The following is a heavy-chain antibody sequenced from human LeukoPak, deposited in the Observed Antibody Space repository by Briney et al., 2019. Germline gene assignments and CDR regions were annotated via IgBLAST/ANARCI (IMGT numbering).Heavy chain of an antibody. J-gene: IGHJ4*02. CDR3: ARGIPRGHYYDSSGYRFDY. V-gene: IGHV4-34*01. CDR2: INHSGST. D-gene: IGHD3-22*01. CDR1: GGSFSGYY. Sequence: SETLSLTCAVDGGSFSGYYWSWIRQPPGKGLEWIGEINHSGSTNYNPSLKSRVTISVDTSKNQFSLKLSSVTAADTAVYYCARGIPRGHYYDSSGYRFDYWGQGTLVTVSS.